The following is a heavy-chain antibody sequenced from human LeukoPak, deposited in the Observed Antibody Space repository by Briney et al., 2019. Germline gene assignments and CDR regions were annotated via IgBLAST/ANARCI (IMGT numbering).Heavy chain of an antibody. CDR1: GDSVSSNSAA. Sequence: KTSQTLSLTCAISGDSVSSNSAAWNWIRQSPSRGLEWLGRTYYRSKWSTYYAVSVKSRISINRDTSKNQISVQLNSVTPEDTAVYYCARSTGPIDYWGQGTLVTVSS. D-gene: IGHD1-1*01. CDR3: ARSTGPIDY. CDR2: TYYRSKWST. J-gene: IGHJ4*02. V-gene: IGHV6-1*01.